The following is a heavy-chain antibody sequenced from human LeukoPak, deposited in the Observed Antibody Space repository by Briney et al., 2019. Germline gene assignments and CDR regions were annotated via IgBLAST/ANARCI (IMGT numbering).Heavy chain of an antibody. CDR3: ARDPWADSSGFPLHH. V-gene: IGHV3-7*03. D-gene: IGHD3-22*01. Sequence: SGGSLRLSCAASGFTFSSYAMSWVRQAPGKGLECVANIKQDGSDKFYVDSVRGRFTISRDNAKNSLYLQMNSLRVEDTALYYCARDPWADSSGFPLHHWGQGTLVTVSS. CDR2: IKQDGSDK. J-gene: IGHJ1*01. CDR1: GFTFSSYA.